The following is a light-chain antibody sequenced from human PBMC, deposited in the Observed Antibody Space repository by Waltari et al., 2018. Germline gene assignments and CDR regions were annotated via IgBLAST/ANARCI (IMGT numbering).Light chain of an antibody. J-gene: IGLJ2*01. CDR3: QAWDKNTAV. V-gene: IGLV3-1*01. Sequence: SYELTQPPYVSVSPGQTANITCSGDDLGRRYTFWYQQKPGQSPMVVIYQDFKRPSGIPERFSGSNSGNTATLTITGTQAFDESDYYCQAWDKNTAVFGGGTKLTVL. CDR2: QDF. CDR1: DLGRRY.